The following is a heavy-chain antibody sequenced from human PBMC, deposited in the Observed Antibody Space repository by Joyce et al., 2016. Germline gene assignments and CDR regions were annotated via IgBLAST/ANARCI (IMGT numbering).Heavy chain of an antibody. J-gene: IGHJ5*02. V-gene: IGHV4-39*01. CDR2: IYYTGRT. CDR1: GDSISSSNYQ. D-gene: IGHD2/OR15-2a*01. Sequence: QLQLQESGPGLVKPSETLSLTCTVSGDSISSSNYQWGWIRQPPGKGLEWIGSIYYTGRTFYNPSLKSRVTISVDTSQNQFSLTLHSVTAADTAVYYCARHLRNWFDPWGQGTLVTVSS. CDR3: ARHLRNWFDP.